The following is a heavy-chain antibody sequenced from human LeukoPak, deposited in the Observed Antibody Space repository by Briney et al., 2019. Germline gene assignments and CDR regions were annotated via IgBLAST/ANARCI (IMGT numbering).Heavy chain of an antibody. CDR1: GFTFSSYV. J-gene: IGHJ4*02. CDR3: SGGRDSFDY. D-gene: IGHD3-16*01. Sequence: PGGSLRLSCAASGFTFSSYVIHWVRQAPGKGLEWVALTWYDGRDQYYADSVKGRFTISRDNSKNTVYLQMNSLRPEDTAVYYCSGGRDSFDYWGQRTLVTVFS. V-gene: IGHV3-30*02. CDR2: TWYDGRDQ.